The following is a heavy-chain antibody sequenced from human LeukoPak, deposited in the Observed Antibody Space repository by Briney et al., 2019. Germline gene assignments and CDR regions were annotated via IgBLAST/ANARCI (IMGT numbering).Heavy chain of an antibody. CDR2: IKSKTDGGTT. D-gene: IGHD3-10*01. J-gene: IGHJ4*02. V-gene: IGHV3-15*01. CDR1: GFTFSNAW. CDR3: TTDPDYYGSGSYYARWGFFDY. Sequence: GGSLRLSCAASGFTFSNAWMSWVRQAPGKGLEWVGRIKSKTDGGTTDYAAPVKGRFTISRDDSKNTLYLQMNSLKTEDTAVYYCTTDPDYYGSGSYYARWGFFDYWGQGTLVTVSS.